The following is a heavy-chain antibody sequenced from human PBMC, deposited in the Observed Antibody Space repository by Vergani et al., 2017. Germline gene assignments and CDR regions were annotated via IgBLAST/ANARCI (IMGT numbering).Heavy chain of an antibody. D-gene: IGHD6-13*01. CDR1: GFTFSDYY. CDR3: ARASSWYFNWFDP. CDR2: ISSSSSYT. Sequence: QVQLVESGGGLVKPGGSLRLSCAASGFTFSDYYMSWIRQAPGKGLEWVSYISSSSSYTNYADSVKGRFTISRDNSKNTLYLQMNSLRAEDTAVYYCARASSWYFNWFDPWGQGTLVTVSS. V-gene: IGHV3-11*06. J-gene: IGHJ5*02.